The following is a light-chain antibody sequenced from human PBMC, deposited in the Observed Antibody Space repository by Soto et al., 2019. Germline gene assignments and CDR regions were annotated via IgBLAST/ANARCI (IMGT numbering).Light chain of an antibody. J-gene: IGKJ4*01. CDR3: QQHNSWPLT. CDR2: TIS. CDR1: RDTRNS. V-gene: IGKV1-9*01. Sequence: DIQLTQSPSFLSASVGDRVTITCRASRDTRNSLAWYQQKPGKAPTLLIYTISTLQSGVPPRFSGSGSGTEFNLTISSLQPEDFATYYCQQHNSWPLTFGGGTTVEIK.